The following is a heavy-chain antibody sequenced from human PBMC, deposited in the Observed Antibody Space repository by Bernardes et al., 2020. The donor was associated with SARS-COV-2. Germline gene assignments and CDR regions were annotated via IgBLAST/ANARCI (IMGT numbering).Heavy chain of an antibody. Sequence: ASVKVSCKASGYTFTGYYMHWVRQAPGQGLEWMGWINPNSGGTNYAQKFQGRVTMTRDTSISTAYMELSRLRSDDTAVYYCARGPVVPAAKRRNYYYGMDGWGKGTTVTVSS. J-gene: IGHJ6*04. CDR1: GYTFTGYY. CDR3: ARGPVVPAAKRRNYYYGMDG. D-gene: IGHD2-2*01. CDR2: INPNSGGT. V-gene: IGHV1-2*02.